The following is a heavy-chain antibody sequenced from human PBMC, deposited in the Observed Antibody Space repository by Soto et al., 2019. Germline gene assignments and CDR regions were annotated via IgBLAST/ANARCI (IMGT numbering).Heavy chain of an antibody. D-gene: IGHD1-26*01. J-gene: IGHJ6*02. CDR1: GNSISGVYY. CDR2: MYHSGSA. V-gene: IGHV4-38-2*02. CDR3: ARNRGISGDYYGMDV. Sequence: SETLSLTCTVSGNSISGVYYWGWIRQPPGKGLEWIASMYHSGSADYNPSLKSRVTMSVDTSKSQLSLKVKSVTAADTAVYYCARNRGISGDYYGMDVWGQGXTVTVSS.